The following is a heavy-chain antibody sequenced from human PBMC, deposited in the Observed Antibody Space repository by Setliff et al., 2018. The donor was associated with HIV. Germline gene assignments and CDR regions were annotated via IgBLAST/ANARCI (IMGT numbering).Heavy chain of an antibody. CDR2: TWYDGRTT. CDR1: GFTFSSYV. J-gene: IGHJ6*02. Sequence: GGSLRLSCAASGFTFSSYVMHWVRQSPGKGLEWVALTWYDGRTTYYADSVKGRFTISRDNSKNTLNLQMNTLRAEDTAMYYCARDQLAMVRRNGMDVWGQGTTVTVSS. D-gene: IGHD3-10*01. V-gene: IGHV3-33*08. CDR3: ARDQLAMVRRNGMDV.